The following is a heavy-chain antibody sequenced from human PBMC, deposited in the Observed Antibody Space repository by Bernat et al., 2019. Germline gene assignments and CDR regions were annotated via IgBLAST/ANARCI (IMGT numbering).Heavy chain of an antibody. Sequence: QVRLQESGPGLVKPWETLSLTCAVDSLSTFYWNWIRQPPGKGLEWIGNVHYTGSTNYNPSLQSRVAVSLDTSKNQISLRLTSVTAADTAVYYCARGRNCDTSTCYDSHNFFGPWGQGTVVIVSS. CDR2: VHYTGST. D-gene: IGHD3-10*01. J-gene: IGHJ5*02. V-gene: IGHV4-59*13. CDR1: DSLSTFY. CDR3: ARGRNCDTSTCYDSHNFFGP.